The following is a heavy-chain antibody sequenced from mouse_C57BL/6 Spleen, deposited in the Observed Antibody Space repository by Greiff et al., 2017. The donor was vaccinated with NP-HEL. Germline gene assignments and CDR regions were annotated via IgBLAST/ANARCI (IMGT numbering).Heavy chain of an antibody. CDR3: AIGYSNYVDFDY. J-gene: IGHJ2*01. CDR2: IHPSDSDT. Sequence: QVQLQHPGAELVKPGASVKVSCKASGYTFTSYWMHWVKQRPGQGLEWIGRIHPSDSDTNYNQKFKGKATLTVDKSSSTAYMQPSSLTSEDSAVYYCAIGYSNYVDFDYWGQGTTLTVSS. D-gene: IGHD2-5*01. V-gene: IGHV1-74*01. CDR1: GYTFTSYW.